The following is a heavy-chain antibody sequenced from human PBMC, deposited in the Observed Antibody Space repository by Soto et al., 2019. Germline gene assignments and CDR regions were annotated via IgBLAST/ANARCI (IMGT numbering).Heavy chain of an antibody. CDR3: AISSGSAYWSDP. CDR2: ISAYKGNT. V-gene: IGHV1-18*01. CDR1: GYTFTSYG. J-gene: IGHJ5*02. D-gene: IGHD3-16*02. Sequence: QVQLVQSGAEVKKPGASVKVSCKASGYTFTSYGISWVRQAPGQGLEWMGWISAYKGNTNYAQKLQGRVTMTTDTSTRAAYMELRSLRSAAPAVYFCAISSGSAYWSDPWGQGTLVTVSS.